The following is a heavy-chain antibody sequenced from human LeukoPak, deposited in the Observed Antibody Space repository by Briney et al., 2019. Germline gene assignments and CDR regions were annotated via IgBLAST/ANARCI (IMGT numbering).Heavy chain of an antibody. Sequence: GGSLRLSCAASGFTFSIYAMSWVRQAPGKGLEWVSTISGSGNTTYYADPVQGRFTISRDNSKDTLYLQMNSLRAEDTALYYCAETSTIGGAGSFDYWGQGTLVTVSS. CDR1: GFTFSIYA. J-gene: IGHJ4*02. CDR2: ISGSGNTT. D-gene: IGHD5/OR15-5a*01. CDR3: AETSTIGGAGSFDY. V-gene: IGHV3-23*01.